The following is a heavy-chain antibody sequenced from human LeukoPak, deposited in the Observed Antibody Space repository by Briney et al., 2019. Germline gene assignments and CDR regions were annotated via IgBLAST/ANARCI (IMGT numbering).Heavy chain of an antibody. CDR2: INSDGSST. J-gene: IGHJ5*02. CDR3: ARSVYGYYANWFDP. CDR1: GFAFSSYW. Sequence: GSLRLSCAASGFAFSSYWMHWVRQAPGKGLVWVSRINSDGSSTTYADSVQGRFTIPRDNAKNTLYLQMNSLRADDTAVYYCARSVYGYYANWFDPWGQGTLVTVSS. V-gene: IGHV3-74*01. D-gene: IGHD4-17*01.